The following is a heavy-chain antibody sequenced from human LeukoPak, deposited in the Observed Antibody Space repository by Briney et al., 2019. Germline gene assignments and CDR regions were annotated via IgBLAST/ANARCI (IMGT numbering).Heavy chain of an antibody. V-gene: IGHV3-7*01. CDR1: GLSSSNHY. CDR3: ADVIVAVPANFDYVDF. CDR2: INEDGSNK. J-gene: IGHJ4*02. Sequence: VRSLRLSCTASGLSSSNHYMRWRRQAPGKGQWRVSKINEDGSNKCQLGSVKGRFTVHRDNPRTTLSLQMNSLRVEDRAVYYFADVIVAVPANFDYVDFWGQGVRVIVSS. D-gene: IGHD2-21*01.